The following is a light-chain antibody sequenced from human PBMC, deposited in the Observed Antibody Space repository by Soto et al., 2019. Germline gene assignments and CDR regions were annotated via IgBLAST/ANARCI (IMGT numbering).Light chain of an antibody. CDR2: PTS. V-gene: IGKV3-11*01. Sequence: EIVLTQSPATLSSFPGDRVTLSCRASQYINTRLAWYQHRPGQAPRLLIYPTSIRAAGIPARFSASGSGTDFILTISDVQPEDFALYYCHQRQSWPRTFGQGTKVDI. J-gene: IGKJ1*01. CDR3: HQRQSWPRT. CDR1: QYINTR.